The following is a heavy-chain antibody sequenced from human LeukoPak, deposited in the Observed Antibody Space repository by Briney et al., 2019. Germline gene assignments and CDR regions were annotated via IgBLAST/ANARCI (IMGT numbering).Heavy chain of an antibody. CDR1: GFTFSSYS. Sequence: PGGSLRLSCAASGFTFSSYSMNWVRQAPGKGLEWVSAISGSGGSTYYADSVKGRFTISRDNSKNTLYLQMNSLRAEDTAVYYCANLRFLEWLSTLESVSHFDYWGQGTLVTVSS. D-gene: IGHD3-3*01. CDR3: ANLRFLEWLSTLESVSHFDY. V-gene: IGHV3-23*01. CDR2: ISGSGGST. J-gene: IGHJ4*02.